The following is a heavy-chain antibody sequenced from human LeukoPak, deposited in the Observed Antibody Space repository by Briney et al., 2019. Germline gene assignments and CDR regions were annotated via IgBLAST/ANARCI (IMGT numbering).Heavy chain of an antibody. CDR2: IPIFGTA. V-gene: IGHV1-69*05. J-gene: IGHJ4*02. CDR3: ARDRAYSSRPYYFDY. D-gene: IGHD6-13*01. Sequence: IPIFGTANYAQKFQGRVTITTDESTSTAYMELSSLRSEDTAVYYCARDRAYSSRPYYFDYWGQGTLVTVSS.